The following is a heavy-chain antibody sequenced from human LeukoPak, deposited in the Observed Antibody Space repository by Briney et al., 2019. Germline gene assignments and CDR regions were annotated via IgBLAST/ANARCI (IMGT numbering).Heavy chain of an antibody. D-gene: IGHD6-19*01. J-gene: IGHJ6*02. Sequence: PGGSLRLSCAASGFTFSSYWMSWVRQAPGKGLEWVANIKQDGSEKYYVDSVKGRFTISRDNAKNSLYLQMNSLRAEDTAVYYCAGFSGWYDYYYYGMDVWGQGTTVTVSS. CDR2: IKQDGSEK. CDR1: GFTFSSYW. CDR3: AGFSGWYDYYYYGMDV. V-gene: IGHV3-7*01.